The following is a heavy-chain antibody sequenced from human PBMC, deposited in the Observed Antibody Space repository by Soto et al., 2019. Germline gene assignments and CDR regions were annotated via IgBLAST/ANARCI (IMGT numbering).Heavy chain of an antibody. CDR2: IYYSGST. D-gene: IGHD3-9*01. J-gene: IGHJ4*02. V-gene: IGHV4-59*01. CDR3: ARDRRYFDWLMFDY. CDR1: GGSISRYY. Sequence: SETLSLTCTVSGGSISRYYWSWIRQPPGKGLEWIGYIYYSGSTNYNPSLKSRVAISVDTSKNQFSLKLSSVTAADTAVYYCARDRRYFDWLMFDYWGQGTLVTVS.